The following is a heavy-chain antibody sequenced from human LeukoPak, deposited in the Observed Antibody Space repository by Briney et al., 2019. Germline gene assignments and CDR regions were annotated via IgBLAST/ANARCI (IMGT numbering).Heavy chain of an antibody. Sequence: PGGSLRLSCAASGFTFSSYSMNWVRQAPGKGLEWVSSISSSSSYIYYADSVKGRFTISRDNAKNSLYLQMNSLRAEDTAVYYCARPFKLERWTNWFDPWGQGTLVTVSS. CDR2: ISSSSSYI. D-gene: IGHD1-1*01. CDR1: GFTFSSYS. J-gene: IGHJ5*02. V-gene: IGHV3-21*01. CDR3: ARPFKLERWTNWFDP.